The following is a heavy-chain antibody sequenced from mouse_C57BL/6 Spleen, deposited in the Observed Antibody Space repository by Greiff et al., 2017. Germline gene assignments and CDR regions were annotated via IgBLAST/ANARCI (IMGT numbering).Heavy chain of an antibody. D-gene: IGHD1-1*01. Sequence: EVKLVESGGGLVKPGGSLKLSCAASGFTFSSYAMSWVRQTPEQRLEWVATISDGGSYTYYPDNVKGRFTISRDNAKNNLYLQMSHLKSEDTAMYYCARDHLLYDAMDYWRQGTSVTVSS. CDR3: ARDHLLYDAMDY. V-gene: IGHV5-4*01. CDR2: ISDGGSYT. J-gene: IGHJ4*01. CDR1: GFTFSSYA.